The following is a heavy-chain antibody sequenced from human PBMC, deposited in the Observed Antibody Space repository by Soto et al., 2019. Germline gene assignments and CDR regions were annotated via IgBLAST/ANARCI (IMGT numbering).Heavy chain of an antibody. CDR1: GFTFSTYG. Sequence: PGASLRLSFAAAGFTFSTYGVHWVRQAPGKGLEWVAVIWSDGTNKYYADSVKGRFTISRDNSKNTLYLQMNSLRAEDTAVYYCARDYDSSGFYPHPYYFEDWGQGT. CDR3: ARDYDSSGFYPHPYYFED. J-gene: IGHJ4*02. D-gene: IGHD3-22*01. CDR2: IWSDGTNK. V-gene: IGHV3-33*01.